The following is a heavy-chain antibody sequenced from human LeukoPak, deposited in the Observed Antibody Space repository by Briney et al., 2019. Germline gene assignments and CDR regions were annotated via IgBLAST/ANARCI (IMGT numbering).Heavy chain of an antibody. V-gene: IGHV3-7*01. D-gene: IGHD3-9*01. J-gene: IGHJ4*02. CDR3: ARDPMYYDILTGYSPYYFDY. Sequence: GGSLRLSCAASGFTFTKSWMNWVRQAPGKGLEWVADIKEDGSEKYYVDSVKGRFTISRDNAKNSLHLQMNSLRAEDTAVYYCARDPMYYDILTGYSPYYFDYWGQGTLVTVSS. CDR1: GFTFTKSW. CDR2: IKEDGSEK.